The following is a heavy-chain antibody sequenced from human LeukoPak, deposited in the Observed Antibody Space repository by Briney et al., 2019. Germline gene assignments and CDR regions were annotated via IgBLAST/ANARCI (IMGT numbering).Heavy chain of an antibody. CDR1: GYTFSSYY. J-gene: IGHJ5*02. Sequence: GASVKVSCKASGYTFSSYYMHWVRQAPGQGLEWMGIINPSGGSTSSAQKFQGRVTMTRDTSTSTVYMELSSLRAEDTAVYYCAKDLMRDRWFGESWGQGTLVTVSS. CDR3: AKDLMRDRWFGES. V-gene: IGHV1-46*01. CDR2: INPSGGST. D-gene: IGHD3-10*01.